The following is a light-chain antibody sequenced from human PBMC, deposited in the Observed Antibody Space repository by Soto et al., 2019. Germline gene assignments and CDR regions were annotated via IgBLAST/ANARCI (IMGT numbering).Light chain of an antibody. Sequence: QSVLTQPASVSGSPGQSITISCTGTSNDIGSYNYVSWYQQHPDKAPKVMIYDVGNRPSGVSNRFSGSKSGDTASLTISGLQAEDEADYSCSSYTSSTTYVSGTGTKVTV. V-gene: IGLV2-14*01. CDR1: SNDIGSYNY. J-gene: IGLJ1*01. CDR2: DVG. CDR3: SSYTSSTTYV.